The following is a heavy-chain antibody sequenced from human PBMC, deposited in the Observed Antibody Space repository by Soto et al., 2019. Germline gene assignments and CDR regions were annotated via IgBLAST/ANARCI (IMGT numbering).Heavy chain of an antibody. CDR1: GGSISSYY. D-gene: IGHD2-15*01. V-gene: IGHV4-59*01. CDR3: AREGKGSYVIDY. J-gene: IGHJ4*02. CDR2: IYYSGST. Sequence: QVQLQESGPGLVKPSETLSLTCTVSGGSISSYYWSWIRQPPGKGLEWIGYIYYSGSTNYNPSLKSRVTISVDTSKNQFSLKLSSVTAADTAVYYCAREGKGSYVIDYWGQGTLVTVSS.